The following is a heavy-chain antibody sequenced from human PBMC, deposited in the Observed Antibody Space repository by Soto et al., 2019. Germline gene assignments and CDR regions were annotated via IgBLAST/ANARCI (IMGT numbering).Heavy chain of an antibody. J-gene: IGHJ4*02. D-gene: IGHD3-10*01. CDR1: GFTFSTSG. Sequence: GGSLRLSCAASGFTFSTSGMHWVRQAPGKGPEWVALISYDGSYEYYADSVKGRFTISRDDSRNTLYLQMNSLRAEDTAIYYCASGRADYYGSGSIWEWGQGTLVTVSS. CDR2: ISYDGSYE. V-gene: IGHV3-30*03. CDR3: ASGRADYYGSGSIWE.